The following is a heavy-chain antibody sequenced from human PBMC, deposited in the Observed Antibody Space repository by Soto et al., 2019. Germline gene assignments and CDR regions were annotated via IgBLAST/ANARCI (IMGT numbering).Heavy chain of an antibody. J-gene: IGHJ4*02. Sequence: QVQLVQSGGEVKKPGASVNISCKATGYTFISYSITWVRQAPGQGLEWMGWISTYNGNTKYAQSLQGRVTLTRDTTPNAVCMEIMGLRSDDTAIYYCAREGAHSNGWYDYLDQWGQGTLVAVSA. D-gene: IGHD6-13*01. CDR1: GYTFISYS. CDR2: ISTYNGNT. CDR3: AREGAHSNGWYDYLDQ. V-gene: IGHV1-18*04.